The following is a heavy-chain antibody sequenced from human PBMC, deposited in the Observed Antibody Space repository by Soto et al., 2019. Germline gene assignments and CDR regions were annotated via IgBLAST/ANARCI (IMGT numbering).Heavy chain of an antibody. J-gene: IGHJ4*02. Sequence: SETLSLTCTVSGGSISSYYWSWIRQPPGKGLEWIGYNYYSGSTNYNPSLKSRVTISVDTSKNQFSLKLSSVTAADTAVYYCARQVHYDFWSGYYFDYWGQGTLVTVSS. D-gene: IGHD3-3*01. CDR3: ARQVHYDFWSGYYFDY. CDR2: NYYSGST. V-gene: IGHV4-59*08. CDR1: GGSISSYY.